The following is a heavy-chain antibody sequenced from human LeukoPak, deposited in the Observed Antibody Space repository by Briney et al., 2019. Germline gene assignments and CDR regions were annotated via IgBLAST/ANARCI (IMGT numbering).Heavy chain of an antibody. CDR1: GFTFSSYS. V-gene: IGHV3-21*01. CDR3: ARATAQRYYYYGMDV. D-gene: IGHD5-18*01. Sequence: PGGSLRLSCAASGFTFSSYSMNWVRQAPGKGLEWVSSISSSSSYIYYADSVKGRFTISRDNAKNSLYLQMNGLRAEDTAVYYCARATAQRYYYYGMDVWGQGTTVTVSS. CDR2: ISSSSSYI. J-gene: IGHJ6*02.